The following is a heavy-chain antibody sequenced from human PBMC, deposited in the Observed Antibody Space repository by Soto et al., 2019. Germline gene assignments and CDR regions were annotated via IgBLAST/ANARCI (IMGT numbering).Heavy chain of an antibody. CDR1: GGTFSSYD. CDR2: IIPFFDTT. Sequence: QVQLVQSGAEVKKPGTSVKVSCKASGGTFSSYDINWVRQAPGQGLEWMGRIIPFFDTTKYAQKFQGRVTITADTSTSTVYMELSSLKPEDTAVYYCARLDYYYGMDVWGQGTTVTFSS. J-gene: IGHJ6*02. V-gene: IGHV1-69*14. CDR3: ARLDYYYGMDV.